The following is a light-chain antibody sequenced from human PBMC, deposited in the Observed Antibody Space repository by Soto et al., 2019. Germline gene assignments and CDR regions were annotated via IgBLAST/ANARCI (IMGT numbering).Light chain of an antibody. CDR1: SSDVGSYDL. CDR3: CSFVRTNGLL. CDR2: EVN. J-gene: IGLJ2*01. V-gene: IGLV2-23*02. Sequence: QSALTQPASVSGSPGQSITISCTGTSSDVGSYDLVSWYQHHSGKAPKFIIYEVNKRPSGISDRFSGSKSGNTASLTISGLQAEDEADYFCCSFVRTNGLLFGGGTKLTVL.